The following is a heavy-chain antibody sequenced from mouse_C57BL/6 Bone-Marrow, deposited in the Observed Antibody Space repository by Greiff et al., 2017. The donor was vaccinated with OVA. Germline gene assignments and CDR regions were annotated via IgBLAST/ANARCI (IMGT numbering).Heavy chain of an antibody. CDR1: GYTFTTYP. CDR3: AIDGRSPPDFDV. D-gene: IGHD1-1*01. CDR2: FHPYNDDT. V-gene: IGHV1-47*01. J-gene: IGHJ1*03. Sequence: QVQLQQSGAELVKPGASVKMSCKASGYTFTTYPIEWMKQNHGKSLEWIGNFHPYNDDTKYNEKFKGKATLTVEKSSSTVYLELSRLTSDDSAVYDCAIDGRSPPDFDVWGTGTTVTVSS.